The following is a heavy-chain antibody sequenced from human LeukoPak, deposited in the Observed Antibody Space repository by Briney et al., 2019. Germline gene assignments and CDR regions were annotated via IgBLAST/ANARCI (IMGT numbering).Heavy chain of an antibody. CDR3: ARDSRLSRWRGTSDY. V-gene: IGHV3-30-3*01. J-gene: IGHJ4*02. D-gene: IGHD3-16*01. CDR2: ISYDGTNQ. CDR1: GFSFSSYA. Sequence: GGSLRPSCAASGFSFSSYAFHWVRQAPGKGLEWVAVISYDGTNQYYADSVKGRFTISRDNSKNTLYLQMNSLRAEDTSVYYCARDSRLSRWRGTSDYWGQGTLVTVSS.